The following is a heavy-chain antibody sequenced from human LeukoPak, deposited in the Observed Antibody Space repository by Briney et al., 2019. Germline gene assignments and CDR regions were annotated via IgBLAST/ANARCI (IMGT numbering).Heavy chain of an antibody. CDR3: AKDRWGMTTVVNPLFDY. Sequence: GGSLRLSCAASGFTFSSYAMSWVRQAPGKGLEWVSAISSGGSSTYYADSVKGRFTISRDNPNNTVFLHMTSLRAEDTAVYYCAKDRWGMTTVVNPLFDYWGQGTLVTVSS. CDR1: GFTFSSYA. J-gene: IGHJ4*02. D-gene: IGHD4-23*01. V-gene: IGHV3-23*01. CDR2: ISSGGSST.